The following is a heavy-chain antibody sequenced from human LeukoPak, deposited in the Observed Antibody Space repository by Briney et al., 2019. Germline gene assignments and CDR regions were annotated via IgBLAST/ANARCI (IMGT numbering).Heavy chain of an antibody. V-gene: IGHV1-2*02. Sequence: ASVKVSCKASGYTFTDYYIHWVRQAPGQGLEWMGWINPNSGGTYYAQKFQGRVTMTRDASISTAYMDMSRLRSDDTAVYYCARTYRDFDYWGQGTLVTVSS. CDR2: INPNSGGT. CDR3: ARTYRDFDY. D-gene: IGHD1-14*01. CDR1: GYTFTDYY. J-gene: IGHJ4*02.